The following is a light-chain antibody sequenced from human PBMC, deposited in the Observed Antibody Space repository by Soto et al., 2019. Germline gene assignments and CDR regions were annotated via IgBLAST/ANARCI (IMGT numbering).Light chain of an antibody. V-gene: IGLV1-44*01. J-gene: IGLJ1*01. CDR1: SSNIGSNT. CDR3: VSWDDSLSGLV. CDR2: SNN. Sequence: QSVLTQPPSASGTPGQRVTISCSGSSSNIGSNTVNWYHQLPGTAPKLLIYSNNQRPSGVPDRFSGSKSGTSASLAISGLRSEDEADYYCVSWDDSLSGLVFGTGTKV.